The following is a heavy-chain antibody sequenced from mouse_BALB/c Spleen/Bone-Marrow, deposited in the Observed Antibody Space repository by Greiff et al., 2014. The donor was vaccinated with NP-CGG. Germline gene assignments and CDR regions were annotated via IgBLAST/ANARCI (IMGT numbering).Heavy chain of an antibody. V-gene: IGHV2-6-2*01. CDR2: IWSDGST. CDR3: ARHDNDGYYLAY. J-gene: IGHJ3*01. D-gene: IGHD2-3*01. CDR1: GFSLTSYG. Sequence: QVQLKESGPDLVAPSQSLSITCTVSGFSLTSYGVHWVRQPPGKGLERLVVIWSDGSTTYNSALKSRLSISKDNSKSQVFLKMNSLQTDDTAMYYCARHDNDGYYLAYWGQGTLVTVSA.